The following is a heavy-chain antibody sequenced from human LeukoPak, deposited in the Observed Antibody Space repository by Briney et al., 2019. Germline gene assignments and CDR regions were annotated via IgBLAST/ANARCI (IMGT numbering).Heavy chain of an antibody. V-gene: IGHV3-23*01. CDR2: IFRSRGEI. CDR1: GFAFSTFA. Sequence: RGSLRLSCAPSGFAFSTFAMTWVRQPPGKGQDWVSSIFRSRGEIHYADSVRGRFTISRDNSKSTRSVQMNSLRAEDTAIYYCARRAPSHDFDDWGQGTLVTVSS. CDR3: ARRAPSHDFDD. J-gene: IGHJ4*02.